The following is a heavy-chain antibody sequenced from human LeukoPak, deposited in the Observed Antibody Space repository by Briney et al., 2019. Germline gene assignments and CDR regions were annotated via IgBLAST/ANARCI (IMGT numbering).Heavy chain of an antibody. V-gene: IGHV1-2*02. CDR2: INPNSGGT. CDR1: GYTFTGYY. Sequence: ASVKVSCKASGYTFTGYYMHWVRQAPGQGLEWMGWINPNSGGTNYAQKFQGRVTMTRDTSISTAYMELSRLRSDDTAVHYCARDLTMVRGTLGYWGQGTLVTVSS. J-gene: IGHJ4*02. CDR3: ARDLTMVRGTLGY. D-gene: IGHD3-10*01.